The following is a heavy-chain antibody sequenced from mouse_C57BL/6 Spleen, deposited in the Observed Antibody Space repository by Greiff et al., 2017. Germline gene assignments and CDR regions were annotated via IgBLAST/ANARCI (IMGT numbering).Heavy chain of an antibody. D-gene: IGHD2-4*01. V-gene: IGHV5-17*01. J-gene: IGHJ2*01. CDR1: GFTFSDYG. CDR3: AREITDY. CDR2: ISSGSSTI. Sequence: EVQVVESGGGLVKPGGSLKLSCAASGFTFSDYGMHWVRQAPEKGLEWVAYISSGSSTIYYADTVTGRFTISRDNAKNTLFLQRTSLRSEDTAMYYCAREITDYGGQGTTLTVSS.